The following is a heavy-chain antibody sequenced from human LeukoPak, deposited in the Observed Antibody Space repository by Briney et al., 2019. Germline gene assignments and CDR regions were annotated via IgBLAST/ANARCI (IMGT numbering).Heavy chain of an antibody. J-gene: IGHJ2*01. V-gene: IGHV1-46*01. Sequence: ASVKVSCKASGYTFTSYYMHWVRQAPGQGLEWMGIINPSGGSTSYAQKFQGRVTMTRDTSTSTVYMELSSLRSEDTAVYYCARENRGGDLSSDWYYDLWGRGTLVNVSS. CDR1: GYTFTSYY. CDR2: INPSGGST. CDR3: ARENRGGDLSSDWYYDL. D-gene: IGHD2-21*02.